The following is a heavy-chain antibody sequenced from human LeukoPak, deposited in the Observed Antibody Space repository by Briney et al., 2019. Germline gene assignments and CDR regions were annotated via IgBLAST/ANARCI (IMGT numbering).Heavy chain of an antibody. J-gene: IGHJ3*02. CDR3: ARVTDYSNYVSAFDI. V-gene: IGHV3-21*01. D-gene: IGHD4-4*01. CDR1: ALTFSSYS. Sequence: GGSLTLSCAASALTFSSYSTNWVRQASGKGLEWVSSISSSSSYIYYADSVKGRFTISRDNAKNSLYLQMNSLRAEDTAVYYCARVTDYSNYVSAFDIWGQGTMVTVSS. CDR2: ISSSSSYI.